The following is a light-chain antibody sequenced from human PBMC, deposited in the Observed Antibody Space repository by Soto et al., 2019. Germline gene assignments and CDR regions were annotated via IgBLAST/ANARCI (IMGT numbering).Light chain of an antibody. Sequence: QSVLTQPASVSGSPGQSITISCTGTSSDVGDYNYVSWYQQHPGKAPKLMIYDVSNRPSGVSNRFSGSKSGNTASLTISGLQAEDEADYYCSSYTSGSTLVVFGTGTKLTVL. CDR3: SSYTSGSTLVV. J-gene: IGLJ1*01. V-gene: IGLV2-14*01. CDR1: SSDVGDYNY. CDR2: DVS.